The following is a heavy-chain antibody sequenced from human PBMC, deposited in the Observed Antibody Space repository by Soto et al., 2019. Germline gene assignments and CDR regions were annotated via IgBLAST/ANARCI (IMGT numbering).Heavy chain of an antibody. CDR3: AKTIVVADYYFDN. V-gene: IGHV3-23*01. CDR1: EFTFRSYA. Sequence: GGSLRLSCAASEFTFRSYAMSWVRQAPGKGLEWVSGSSGSGSSTYYADSVKGRFTMSRDNSKNTLYLQMNSLRDEDTAIYYCAKTIVVADYYFDNWGQGTLVTVSS. CDR2: SSGSGSST. J-gene: IGHJ4*02. D-gene: IGHD6-19*01.